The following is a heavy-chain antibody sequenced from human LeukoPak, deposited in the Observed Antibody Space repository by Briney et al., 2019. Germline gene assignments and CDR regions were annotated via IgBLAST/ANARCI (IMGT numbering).Heavy chain of an antibody. CDR1: GGSISSSSYY. D-gene: IGHD5-18*01. CDR3: AREGGYSYGEYYFDY. CDR2: IYYSGST. J-gene: IGHJ4*02. Sequence: SETLSLTCTVSGGSISSSSYYWGWIRQPPGKGLEWIGSIYYSGSTYYNPSLKSRVTISVDTSKNQFSLKLSSVTAADTAVYYCAREGGYSYGEYYFDYWGQGTLVTVSS. V-gene: IGHV4-39*07.